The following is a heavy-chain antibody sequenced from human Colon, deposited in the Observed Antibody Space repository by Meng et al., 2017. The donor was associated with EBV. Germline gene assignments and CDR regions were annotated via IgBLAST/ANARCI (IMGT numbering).Heavy chain of an antibody. CDR2: INHSGTI. D-gene: IGHD2-8*01. V-gene: IGHV4-34*01. CDR1: GGSLSGYY. Sequence: QNGGPGLVKPSSPLSPTCGVFGGSLSGYYWSWIRQTPGKGLEGIGEINHSGTINYNPSLRSRVTISVDRSNNQFSLRLSSVTAADTAVYYCARGGGVIKGLVTWFDPWGQGTVVTVSS. J-gene: IGHJ5*02. CDR3: ARGGGVIKGLVTWFDP.